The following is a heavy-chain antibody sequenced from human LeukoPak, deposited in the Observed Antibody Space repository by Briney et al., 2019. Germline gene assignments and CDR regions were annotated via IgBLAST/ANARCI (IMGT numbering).Heavy chain of an antibody. CDR2: IDAGGGDT. Sequence: GGSLRLSCAASGFTFSTYDMTWVRQAPGKGLEWVASIDAGGGDTYHSDTVKGRFTISRDNSMNTLYLQMNSLRADDTAVYYCGKPAKYWLVRGNGVDVWGQGTTVTVSS. CDR1: GFTFSTYD. D-gene: IGHD6-19*01. J-gene: IGHJ6*02. CDR3: GKPAKYWLVRGNGVDV. V-gene: IGHV3-23*01.